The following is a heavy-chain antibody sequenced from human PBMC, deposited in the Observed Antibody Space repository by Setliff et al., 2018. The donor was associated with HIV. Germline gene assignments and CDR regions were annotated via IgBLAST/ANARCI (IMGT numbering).Heavy chain of an antibody. CDR2: YYTSGIT. CDR3: AREERTSWPRVDY. D-gene: IGHD6-13*01. V-gene: IGHV4-61*02. Sequence: LSLTCTVSGGSISSDNYYWSRIRQPAGKGLEWIGRYYTSGITNYNPSLKSRVSISVDTSKNQFSLRLNSVTAADTALYYCAREERTSWPRVDYWGQGALVTVSS. CDR1: GGSISSDNYY. J-gene: IGHJ4*02.